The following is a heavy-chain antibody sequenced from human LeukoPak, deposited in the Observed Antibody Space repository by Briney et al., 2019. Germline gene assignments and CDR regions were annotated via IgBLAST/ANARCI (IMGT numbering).Heavy chain of an antibody. CDR3: ARGDRAREYYYYAMDV. V-gene: IGHV3-23*01. D-gene: IGHD3-22*01. CDR1: GFTFSSYA. J-gene: IGHJ6*02. CDR2: ISGSGGST. Sequence: QPGGSLRLSCAASGFTFSSYAMSWVRQARGKGLEWVSAISGSGGSTYYADSVKGRFTISRDSAKNSLYLQMNSLRAEDTAVYYCARGDRAREYYYYAMDVWGQGTTVTVSS.